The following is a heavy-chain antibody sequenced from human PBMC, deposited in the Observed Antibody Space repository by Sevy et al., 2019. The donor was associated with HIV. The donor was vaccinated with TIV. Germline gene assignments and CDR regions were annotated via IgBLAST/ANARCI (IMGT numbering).Heavy chain of an antibody. CDR2: ISGSGGST. CDR3: ALRGYSGDDWGYYYYYGMDV. Sequence: GGSLRLSCAASGFTFSSYAMSWVRQAPGKGLEWVSAISGSGGSTYYEDSVKGRFTISRDNSKNTLYLQMNSLRAEDTAVYYCALRGYSGDDWGYYYYYGMDVWGQGTTVTVSS. CDR1: GFTFSSYA. V-gene: IGHV3-23*01. D-gene: IGHD5-12*01. J-gene: IGHJ6*02.